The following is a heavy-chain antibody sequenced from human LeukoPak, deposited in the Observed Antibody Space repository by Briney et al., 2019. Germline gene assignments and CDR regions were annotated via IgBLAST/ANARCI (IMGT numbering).Heavy chain of an antibody. D-gene: IGHD3-10*01. CDR2: FYYSGST. Sequence: PSETLSLTCTVSGGSISSYYWSWFRQPPGKGLEWIGYFYYSGSTNYNPSLKSRVTISVYTSTNQFSLNLSSVPAADTAVYYCARASDYGSGSYLGYYYYYYMDVWGRGTTVTVSS. J-gene: IGHJ6*03. CDR1: GGSISSYY. V-gene: IGHV4-59*01. CDR3: ARASDYGSGSYLGYYYYYYMDV.